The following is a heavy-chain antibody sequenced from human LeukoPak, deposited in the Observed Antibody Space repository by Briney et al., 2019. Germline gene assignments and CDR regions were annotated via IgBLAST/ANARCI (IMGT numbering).Heavy chain of an antibody. D-gene: IGHD6-19*01. J-gene: IGHJ6*03. CDR2: ISSSGSTI. CDR3: ARDEHSSGWDYYYYYYMDV. Sequence: QPGGSLRLSCAASGFTFSSYEMHWVRQAPGKGLEWVSYISSSGSTIYYADSVKGRFTISRDNAKNSLYLQMNSLRAEDTAVYYCARDEHSSGWDYYYYYYMDVWGKGTTVTISS. V-gene: IGHV3-48*03. CDR1: GFTFSSYE.